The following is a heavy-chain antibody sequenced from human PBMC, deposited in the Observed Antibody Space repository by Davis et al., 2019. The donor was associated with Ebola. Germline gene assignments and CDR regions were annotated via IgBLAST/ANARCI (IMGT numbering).Heavy chain of an antibody. CDR2: ISAYNGHT. V-gene: IGHV1-18*01. J-gene: IGHJ4*02. D-gene: IGHD2-15*01. Sequence: ASVKVSCKASGYTFNSHGISWVRQAPGQGLEWMAWISAYNGHTNYAQKFQGRVSLTTDTTSTAYMELRSLRSDDTAVYYCARGSENYCIGTTCYLSEADFWGQGTQVTVS. CDR3: ARGSENYCIGTTCYLSEADF. CDR1: GYTFNSHG.